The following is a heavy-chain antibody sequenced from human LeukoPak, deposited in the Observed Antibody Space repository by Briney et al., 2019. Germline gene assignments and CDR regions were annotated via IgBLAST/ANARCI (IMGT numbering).Heavy chain of an antibody. V-gene: IGHV3-7*01. J-gene: IGHJ4*02. D-gene: IGHD6-13*01. Sequence: GGSLRPSCTASGFTFSSYWMNWVRQAPGKGLEWVANIKQDGSEKYYVDSVKGRFTISRDNAKNSLYLQMNSLRAEDTAVYYCARESYDSSWSYFDYWGQGTLVTVSS. CDR3: ARESYDSSWSYFDY. CDR2: IKQDGSEK. CDR1: GFTFSSYW.